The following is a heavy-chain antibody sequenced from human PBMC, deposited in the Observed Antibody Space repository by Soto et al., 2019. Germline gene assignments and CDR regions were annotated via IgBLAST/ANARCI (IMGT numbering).Heavy chain of an antibody. V-gene: IGHV3-23*01. CDR1: GFTFSSYA. Sequence: GSLRLSCAASGFTFSSYAMSWVRQAPGKGLEWVSAISGSGGSIYYADSVKGRFTISRDNSKNTLYLQMNSLRAEDTAVYYCAKAATIFGVVIHYYFDYWGQGTLVTVSS. CDR2: ISGSGGSI. J-gene: IGHJ4*02. CDR3: AKAATIFGVVIHYYFDY. D-gene: IGHD3-3*01.